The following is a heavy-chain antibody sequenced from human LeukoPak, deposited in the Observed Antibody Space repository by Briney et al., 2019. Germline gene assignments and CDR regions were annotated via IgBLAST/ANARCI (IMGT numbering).Heavy chain of an antibody. CDR1: GYTFTGYY. CDR2: INPNSGDT. CDR3: ARAPSIAAAGWGAFDY. J-gene: IGHJ4*02. Sequence: ASVKVSCKASGYTFTGYYMHWVRQAPGQGLEWMGWINPNSGDTNYAQKFQGRVTMTRDTSISTAYMELSRLRSDDTAVYYCARAPSIAAAGWGAFDYWGQGTLVTVSS. V-gene: IGHV1-2*02. D-gene: IGHD6-13*01.